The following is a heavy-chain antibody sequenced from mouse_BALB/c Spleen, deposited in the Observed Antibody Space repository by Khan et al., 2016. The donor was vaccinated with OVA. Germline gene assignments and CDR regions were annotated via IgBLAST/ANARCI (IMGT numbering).Heavy chain of an antibody. Sequence: VQLQESGAELMKPGASVTISCKATGYTFSMYWIEWVKQRPGHGLEWIGEILPGSGSTNNNEKFKGQATFTADTSSYTAYMQLSSLTSDDSAVYYCSRWDYNPSMDYWGQGTSVTVSS. J-gene: IGHJ4*01. CDR2: ILPGSGST. V-gene: IGHV1-9*01. CDR1: GYTFSMYW. CDR3: SRWDYNPSMDY. D-gene: IGHD1-3*01.